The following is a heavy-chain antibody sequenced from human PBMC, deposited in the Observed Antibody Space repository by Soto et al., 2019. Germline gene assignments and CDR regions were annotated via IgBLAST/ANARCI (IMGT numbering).Heavy chain of an antibody. Sequence: QAQLVQSGADVKKPGASVKVSCKASGYSFTDHYMHWVRQAPGLGLEWLGWINPNTGVTHFAQKLQGWVTMNRDTSINTAYMELTRPDSDETAFYYCVRYPDDFRYGLDIWGQGTTVTVSS. D-gene: IGHD2-2*01. J-gene: IGHJ6*02. CDR3: VRYPDDFRYGLDI. CDR2: INPNTGVT. V-gene: IGHV1-2*04. CDR1: GYSFTDHY.